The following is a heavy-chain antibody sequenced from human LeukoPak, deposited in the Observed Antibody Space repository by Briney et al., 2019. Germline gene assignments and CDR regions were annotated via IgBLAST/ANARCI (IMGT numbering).Heavy chain of an antibody. CDR3: ARQGVSSYQYYFDY. Sequence: SETLSLTCTVSGVSISSYFWSWIRQTPGKGLEWIGDIHYSGSTNYNPSLKSRVTISVDTSKNQFSLKLTSVTAADTAVYYCARQGVSSYQYYFDYWGQAPLVLVSS. D-gene: IGHD3-22*01. V-gene: IGHV4-59*08. CDR2: IHYSGST. CDR1: GVSISSYF. J-gene: IGHJ4*02.